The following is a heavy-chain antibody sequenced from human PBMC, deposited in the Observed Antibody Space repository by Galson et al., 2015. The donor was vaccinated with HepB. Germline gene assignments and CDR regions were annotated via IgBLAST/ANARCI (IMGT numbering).Heavy chain of an antibody. V-gene: IGHV3-33*08. Sequence: SLRLSCAASGFTFSGYGMHWVRQAPGKGLEWVAVIWYDGSNRYYADSVKGRFTISRDNSRNTLYLQMNSPRAEETAVYYCARRVDTAMGEPLHFWGPGTMVTVSS. CDR2: IWYDGSNR. D-gene: IGHD5-18*01. J-gene: IGHJ3*01. CDR1: GFTFSGYG. CDR3: ARRVDTAMGEPLHF.